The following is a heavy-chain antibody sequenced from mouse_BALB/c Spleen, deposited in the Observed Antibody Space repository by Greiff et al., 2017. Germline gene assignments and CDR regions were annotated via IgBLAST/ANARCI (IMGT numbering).Heavy chain of an antibody. J-gene: IGHJ3*01. CDR2: IDPSDSET. CDR3: VPQFITTVVARAY. V-gene: IGHV1S126*01. CDR1: GYSFTSYW. Sequence: VQLQQSGPQLVRPGASVKISCKASGYSFTSYWMHWVKQRPGQGLEWIGMIDPSDSETRLNQKFKDKATLTVDKSSSTAYMQLSSPTSEDSAVYYCVPQFITTVVARAYRGQGTLVTVSA. D-gene: IGHD1-1*01.